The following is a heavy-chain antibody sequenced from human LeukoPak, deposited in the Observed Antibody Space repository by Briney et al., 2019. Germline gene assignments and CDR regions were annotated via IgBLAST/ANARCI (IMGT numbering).Heavy chain of an antibody. CDR1: GGSITSYH. V-gene: IGHV4-59*01. CDR2: IYFSGST. CDR3: ARSYDTNFDY. J-gene: IGHJ4*02. D-gene: IGHD3-3*01. Sequence: SETLSLTCTVSGGSITSYHWSWIRQPPGKGLEWIGYIYFSGSTSYNPSLKSRVTISVDRSKNQFSLKLSSVAAADTAVYYCARSYDTNFDYWGQGTLVTVSS.